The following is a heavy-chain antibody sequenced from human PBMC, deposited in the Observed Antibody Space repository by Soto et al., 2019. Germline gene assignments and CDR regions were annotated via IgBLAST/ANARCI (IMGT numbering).Heavy chain of an antibody. CDR3: ARTLMGQLVVLEY. CDR2: MSPNSGLT. V-gene: IGHV1-8*01. Sequence: ASGKVSCKASENTVTSYEINWVRRATGQGLEWMGWMSPNSGLTGYAQKFQGRVTMTRNTSIRKAYMELSSLSSDDTAVYYCARTLMGQLVVLEYWGQGTLVTVSS. J-gene: IGHJ4*02. CDR1: ENTVTSYE. D-gene: IGHD6-6*01.